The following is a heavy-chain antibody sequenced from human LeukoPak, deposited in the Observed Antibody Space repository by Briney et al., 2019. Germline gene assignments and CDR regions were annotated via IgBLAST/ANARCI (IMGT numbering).Heavy chain of an antibody. V-gene: IGHV1-2*02. CDR1: GYTFTGYY. Sequence: ASVNVSCTASGYTFTGYYMHWVRQAPGQGLDSMGWINPNSGGTNSAQKFPGRVIMTMDTSISTAYMELTRLTSDDTAVYYCASRDGPQGAFDYWGQGTLVTVSS. CDR2: INPNSGGT. D-gene: IGHD5-24*01. CDR3: ASRDGPQGAFDY. J-gene: IGHJ4*02.